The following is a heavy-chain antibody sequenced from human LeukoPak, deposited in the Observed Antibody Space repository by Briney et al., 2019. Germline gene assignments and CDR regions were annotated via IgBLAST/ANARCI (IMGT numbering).Heavy chain of an antibody. CDR1: GGSISTSAHY. V-gene: IGHV4-39*01. CDR3: ARGRGVVVVAATPTHYYYYMDV. D-gene: IGHD2-15*01. CDR2: IYYSGTT. J-gene: IGHJ6*03. Sequence: PSETLSLTCSVSGGSISTSAHYWGWIRQPPGKGLEWIGNIYYSGTTYYNPSLRSRVTISVDTSKNQFSLKLSSVTAADTAVYYCARGRGVVVVAATPTHYYYYMDVWGKGTTVTVSS.